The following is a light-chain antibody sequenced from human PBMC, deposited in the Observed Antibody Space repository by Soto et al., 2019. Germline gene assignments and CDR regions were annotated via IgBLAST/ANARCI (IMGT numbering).Light chain of an antibody. CDR3: SSYRSSSTRV. CDR1: SSDVGGYNY. V-gene: IGLV2-14*01. Sequence: QSVLTQPASVSGSLGQSITISCTGTSSDVGGYNYVSWYQQHPGNAPKLMIYEVSNRPSGVSNRFSGSKSGNTAYLTISGLQAEDEADYYCSSYRSSSTRVFGGGTKLTAL. J-gene: IGLJ3*02. CDR2: EVS.